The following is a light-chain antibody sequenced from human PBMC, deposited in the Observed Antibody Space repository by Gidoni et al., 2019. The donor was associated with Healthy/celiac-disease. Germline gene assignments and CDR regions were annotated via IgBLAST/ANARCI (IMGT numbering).Light chain of an antibody. J-gene: IGKJ1*01. Sequence: IQMTQSPSPLPASVGDRVTITCRASQGIRNDLGWYQQKPGKAPKLLIYAASSLQSGIPSRFSGSGSGTDFTLTISSLQPEDFATYYCLQDYNYPRTFGQGTKVEIK. V-gene: IGKV1-6*01. CDR3: LQDYNYPRT. CDR1: QGIRND. CDR2: AAS.